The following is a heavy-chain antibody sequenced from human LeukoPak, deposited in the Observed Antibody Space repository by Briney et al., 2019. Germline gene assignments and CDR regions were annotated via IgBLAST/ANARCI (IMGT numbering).Heavy chain of an antibody. J-gene: IGHJ4*02. V-gene: IGHV3-30*04. Sequence: GGSLRLSCAASGFSFSAYSMHWVRQAPGKGLEWVAVISYDGTNKYYADSVKGRFTISRDNSKNTLYLQMNSLRAEDTAVYYCAKVGSGYYQGYWGQGTLVTVSS. CDR2: ISYDGTNK. D-gene: IGHD3-22*01. CDR1: GFSFSAYS. CDR3: AKVGSGYYQGY.